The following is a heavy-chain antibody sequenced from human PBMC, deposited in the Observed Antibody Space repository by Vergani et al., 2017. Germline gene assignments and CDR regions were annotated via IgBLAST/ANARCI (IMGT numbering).Heavy chain of an antibody. CDR2: IWYDGIKR. Sequence: QVQLVESGGGVVQPGRSLRLSCAASGFTFSSYGMHWVRQAPGKGLEWVAVIWYDGIKRYFADSVKGRFTISRDNSKNTLYLQMNSLRAEDTAVYYCARDLLRWVXNLAMIAPNAFDIWGQGTMVTVSS. CDR1: GFTFSSYG. J-gene: IGHJ3*02. D-gene: IGHD3-22*01. CDR3: ARDLLRWVXNLAMIAPNAFDI. V-gene: IGHV3-33*01.